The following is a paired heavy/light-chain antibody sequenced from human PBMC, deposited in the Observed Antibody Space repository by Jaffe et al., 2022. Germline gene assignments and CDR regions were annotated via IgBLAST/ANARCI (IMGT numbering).Heavy chain of an antibody. V-gene: IGHV4-39*01. CDR2: LYYEGRT. J-gene: IGHJ6*03. CDR3: ATPAVAEDATHYHYLDV. D-gene: IGHD2-15*01. Sequence: HLHLQESGPGLVKPSEILSLTCTVSGDSISSSRHYWGWYRQSPGKGLEWIGTLYYEGRTFYNPSLKSRISVSIDTSKNQFYLTVSSLSAADTAVYFCATPAVAEDATHYHYLDVWGSGTTVTVSS. CDR1: GDSISSSRHY.
Light chain of an antibody. J-gene: IGKJ2*01. Sequence: DIQVTQSPSSLSASVGDTVTITCRASQGIANSLAWYQQKPGKAPKLLAYFASRLHSGVPSRFSGGGSGAEYTLTINNLQPEDFAVYYCQQYYITPPTFGRGTNLDIK. V-gene: IGKV1-NL1*01. CDR3: QQYYITPPT. CDR1: QGIANS. CDR2: FAS.